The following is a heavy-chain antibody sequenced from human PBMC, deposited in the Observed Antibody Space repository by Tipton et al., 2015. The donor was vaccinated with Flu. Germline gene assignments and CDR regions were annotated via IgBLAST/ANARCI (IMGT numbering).Heavy chain of an antibody. CDR3: ARDKQRLWGPPPYGMDV. V-gene: IGHV4-61*02. Sequence: TLSLTCTVSGGSISSGNYYWSWIRQPAGRGLEWIGRIYTSGSTNYNPSLKSRVTISVATSKNQFSLKLSSVTAADTAVYYCARDKQRLWGPPPYGMDVWGQGTTVTVSS. J-gene: IGHJ6*02. D-gene: IGHD6-25*01. CDR2: IYTSGST. CDR1: GGSISSGNYY.